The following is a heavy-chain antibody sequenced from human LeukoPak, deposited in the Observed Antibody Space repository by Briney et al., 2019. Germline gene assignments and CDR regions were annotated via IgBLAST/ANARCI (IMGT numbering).Heavy chain of an antibody. D-gene: IGHD4-23*01. Sequence: GASVKVSCKASGYTFTGYYMHWVRQAPGQGLEWMGWINPNSGGTNYAQKFQGRVTMTRDTSISTAYMELSRLRSDDTAVYYCARVNYGGNIQTTYFDYWGQGTLVTVSS. V-gene: IGHV1-2*02. CDR2: INPNSGGT. CDR3: ARVNYGGNIQTTYFDY. J-gene: IGHJ4*02. CDR1: GYTFTGYY.